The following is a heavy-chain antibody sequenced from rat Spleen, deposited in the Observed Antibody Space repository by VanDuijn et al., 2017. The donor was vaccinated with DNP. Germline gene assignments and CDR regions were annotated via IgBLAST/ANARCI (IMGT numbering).Heavy chain of an antibody. CDR3: ATRGEGIVH. J-gene: IGHJ2*01. Sequence: EVQLVESGGGVVQPGKSLKLSCAASGFSFSDSAMAWVRQSPKMGLEWVATIIYDGSSSFYRDSVKGRFTISRNNARSTLYLQMDSLGSDDTATYYCATRGEGIVHWGQGLMVTVSS. CDR2: IIYDGSSS. V-gene: IGHV5S10*01. CDR1: GFSFSDSA. D-gene: IGHD1-11*01.